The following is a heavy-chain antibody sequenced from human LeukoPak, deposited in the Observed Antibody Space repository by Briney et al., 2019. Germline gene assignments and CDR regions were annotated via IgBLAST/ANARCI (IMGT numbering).Heavy chain of an antibody. V-gene: IGHV4-59*11. CDR2: ISYSGST. CDR1: GASTSSHY. J-gene: IGHJ5*02. D-gene: IGHD6-6*01. Sequence: PSETLSLTCTVSGASTSSHYWSWIRQPPGKGLEWIGYISYSGSTNYNPSLKSRVTISVDTSKNQFSLKLSSVTAADTAVYYCARVGIAALYWFDPWGQGTLVTVSS. CDR3: ARVGIAALYWFDP.